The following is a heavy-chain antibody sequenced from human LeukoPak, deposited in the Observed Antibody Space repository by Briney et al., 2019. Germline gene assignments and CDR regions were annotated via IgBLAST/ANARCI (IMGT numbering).Heavy chain of an antibody. J-gene: IGHJ4*02. CDR2: IYHSGST. D-gene: IGHD3-10*01. CDR1: GGSISSGGYS. CDR3: ATTYYYGSGSVYY. V-gene: IGHV4-30-2*01. Sequence: SETLSLTCAVSGGSISSGGYSWSWIRQPPGTGLEWLGYIYHSGSTYYNPSLKSRVTISVDRSKNQFSLKLSSVTAADTAVYYCATTYYYGSGSVYYWGQGTLVTVSS.